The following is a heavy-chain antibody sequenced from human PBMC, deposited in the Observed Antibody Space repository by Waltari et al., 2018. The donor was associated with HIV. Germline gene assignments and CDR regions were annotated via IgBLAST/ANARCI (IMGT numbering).Heavy chain of an antibody. Sequence: QLQLQESGPGLVKPSETLSLTCTVSGGSISSSSYYWGWIRQPPGKGLEWIGSIYYRGSTSYNPSLKSRVTISVDTSKNQFSLKLSSVTAADTAVYYWARLAAMAGYQLPYYYYYGMDVWGQGTTVTVSS. J-gene: IGHJ6*02. CDR3: ARLAAMAGYQLPYYYYYGMDV. D-gene: IGHD2-2*01. V-gene: IGHV4-39*01. CDR2: IYYRGST. CDR1: GGSISSSSYY.